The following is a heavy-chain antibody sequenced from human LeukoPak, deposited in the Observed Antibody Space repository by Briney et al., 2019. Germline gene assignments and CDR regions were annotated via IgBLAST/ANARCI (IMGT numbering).Heavy chain of an antibody. V-gene: IGHV3-23*01. CDR3: ARGADGVSSNSRGWFDP. CDR1: GFTYSSYA. J-gene: IGHJ5*02. CDR2: ISGSGGRT. Sequence: PGGSLRLSCAASGFTYSSYAMSWVRQAPGKGLEWVSFISGSGGRTYYADSVKGRITISRDNSKNTLYLQMNSLRAEDTAVYSCARGADGVSSNSRGWFDPWGQGTLVTVSS. D-gene: IGHD2-15*01.